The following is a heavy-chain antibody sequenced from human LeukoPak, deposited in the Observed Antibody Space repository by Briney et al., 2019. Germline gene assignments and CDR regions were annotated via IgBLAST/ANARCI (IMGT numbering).Heavy chain of an antibody. Sequence: ASVKVSCKASGGTFSSYGISWVRQAPGQGLEWMGWISAYNGNTNYAQKLQGRVTMTTDTSTSTAYMELSSLRSEDTAVYYCAREDGDYGGWFDPWGQGTLVTVSS. V-gene: IGHV1-18*01. CDR3: AREDGDYGGWFDP. D-gene: IGHD4-17*01. CDR1: GGTFSSYG. J-gene: IGHJ5*02. CDR2: ISAYNGNT.